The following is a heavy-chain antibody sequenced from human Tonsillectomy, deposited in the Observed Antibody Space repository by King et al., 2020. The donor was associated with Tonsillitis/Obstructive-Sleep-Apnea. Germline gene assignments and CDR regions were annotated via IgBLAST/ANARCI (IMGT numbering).Heavy chain of an antibody. V-gene: IGHV3-13*01. CDR3: ARMAIFGVDAFDI. J-gene: IGHJ3*02. CDR2: IGTAGDT. CDR1: GFTFSSYD. Sequence: VQLVESGGGLVQPGGSLRLSCAASGFTFSSYDMHWVRQATGKGLEWVSAIGTAGDTYYPGSVKGRFTISRENAKNSLYLQMNSLRAGDTAVYYCARMAIFGVDAFDIWGQGTMVTVSS. D-gene: IGHD3-3*01.